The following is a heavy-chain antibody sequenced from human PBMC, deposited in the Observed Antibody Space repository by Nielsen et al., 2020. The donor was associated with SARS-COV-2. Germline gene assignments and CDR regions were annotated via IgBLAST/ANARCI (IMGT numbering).Heavy chain of an antibody. CDR1: GFTFDDYA. CDR3: AKDKSDGYSYAEAGIAFDI. CDR2: ISWNSGSI. Sequence: GGSLRLSCAASGFTFDDYAMHWVRQAPGKGLEWVSGISWNSGSIGYADSVKGRFTISRDNAKNSLYLQMNSLRAEDTALYYCAKDKSDGYSYAEAGIAFDIWGQGTMVTVSS. D-gene: IGHD5-18*01. V-gene: IGHV3-9*01. J-gene: IGHJ3*02.